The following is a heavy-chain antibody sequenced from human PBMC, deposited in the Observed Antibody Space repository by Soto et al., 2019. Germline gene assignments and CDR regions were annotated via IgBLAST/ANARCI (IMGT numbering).Heavy chain of an antibody. V-gene: IGHV3-23*01. CDR3: AKSRGATWTPYHFDN. CDR2: ISGTGGST. D-gene: IGHD1-1*01. Sequence: EVQLLESGRTLVQPGGSLKLSCAASGFTFSSYSMSWVRQAPGKGLEWVSGISGTGGSTYNADSVKGRFTISRDNSKNTLYLQMNSLRDEDTAIYYCAKSRGATWTPYHFDNWGQGTLVTVSS. J-gene: IGHJ4*02. CDR1: GFTFSSYS.